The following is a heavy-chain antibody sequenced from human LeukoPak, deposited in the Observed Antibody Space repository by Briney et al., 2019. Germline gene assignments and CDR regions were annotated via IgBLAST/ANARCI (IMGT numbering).Heavy chain of an antibody. CDR2: INHSGST. J-gene: IGHJ6*03. CDR3: ARESPYYDILTGYYKASYYYYYMDV. D-gene: IGHD3-9*01. Sequence: SETLSLTCAVYGGSFSGYYWSWTRQPPGKGLEWIGEINHSGSTNYNPSLKSRVTISVDTSKNQFSLKLSSVTAADTAVYYCARESPYYDILTGYYKASYYYYYMDVWGKGTTVTISS. CDR1: GGSFSGYY. V-gene: IGHV4-34*01.